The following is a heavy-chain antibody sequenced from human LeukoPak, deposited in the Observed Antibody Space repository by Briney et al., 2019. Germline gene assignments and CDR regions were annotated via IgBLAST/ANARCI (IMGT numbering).Heavy chain of an antibody. J-gene: IGHJ4*02. CDR2: ISSNGGST. CDR3: AGSLAYCGGDCRLGDY. D-gene: IGHD2-21*02. V-gene: IGHV3-64*01. CDR1: GFTFSSYA. Sequence: PGGSLRLSCAASGFTFSSYAMHWVRQAPGKGLEYVSAISSNGGSTYYANSVKGRFTISRDNSKNTLYLQMGSLRAEDTAVYYCAGSLAYCGGDCRLGDYWGQGTLVTVSS.